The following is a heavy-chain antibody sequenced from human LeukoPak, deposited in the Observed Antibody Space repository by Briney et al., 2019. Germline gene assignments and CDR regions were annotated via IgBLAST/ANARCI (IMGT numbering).Heavy chain of an antibody. CDR3: ARSPRIYDSSGYYLVEYFDL. CDR1: GFTVSTNY. D-gene: IGHD3-22*01. CDR2: IYSGGST. J-gene: IGHJ2*01. Sequence: GGSLRLSCAASGFTVSTNYMSWVRQAPGKGLEWVSIIYSGGSTSYADSVKRRFTISRDISKTSLFLQMSSPRAEDTAVYYCARSPRIYDSSGYYLVEYFDLWGRGTLVTVSS. V-gene: IGHV3-53*01.